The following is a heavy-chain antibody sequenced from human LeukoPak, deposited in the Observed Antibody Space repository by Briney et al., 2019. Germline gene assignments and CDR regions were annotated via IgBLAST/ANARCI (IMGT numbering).Heavy chain of an antibody. CDR1: GFTFSSYA. Sequence: PGRSLRLSCAASGFTFSSYAMHGVCQAPGKGLEWVAVISYDGSNKYYADSVKGRFTISRDNSKNTLYLQMNSLRAEDTAVYYCARDRQAWYTHFDYWGQGTLVTVSS. CDR3: ARDRQAWYTHFDY. V-gene: IGHV3-30-3*01. CDR2: ISYDGSNK. D-gene: IGHD1-14*01. J-gene: IGHJ4*02.